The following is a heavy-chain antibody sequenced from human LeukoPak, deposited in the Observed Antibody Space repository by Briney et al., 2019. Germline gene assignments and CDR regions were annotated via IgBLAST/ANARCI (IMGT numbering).Heavy chain of an antibody. CDR2: IYYSGST. CDR3: ARVVWGYCSGGSCYWFDP. D-gene: IGHD2-15*01. Sequence: SETLSLTCTVSGGSISSSSYYWGWIRQPPGKGLEWIGSIYYSGSTYYNPSLKSRVTISVDTSKNQFSLKLSSVTAADTAVYYCARVVWGYCSGGSCYWFDPWGQGTLVTVSS. J-gene: IGHJ5*02. CDR1: GGSISSSSYY. V-gene: IGHV4-39*07.